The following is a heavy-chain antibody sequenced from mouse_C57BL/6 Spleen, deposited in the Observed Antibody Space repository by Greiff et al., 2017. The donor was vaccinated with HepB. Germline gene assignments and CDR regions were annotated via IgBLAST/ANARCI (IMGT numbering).Heavy chain of an antibody. J-gene: IGHJ2*01. D-gene: IGHD1-1*01. Sequence: EVQGVESGGGLVKPGGSLKLSCAASGFTFSSYAMSWVRQTPEKRLEWVATISDGGSYTYYPDNVKGRFTISRDNAKNNLYLQMSHLKSEDTAMYCGARELDYYGSSPFDYWGQGTTLTVSS. CDR3: ARELDYYGSSPFDY. CDR1: GFTFSSYA. V-gene: IGHV5-4*01. CDR2: ISDGGSYT.